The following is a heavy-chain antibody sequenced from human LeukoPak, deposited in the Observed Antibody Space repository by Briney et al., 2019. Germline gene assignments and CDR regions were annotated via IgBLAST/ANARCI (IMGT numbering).Heavy chain of an antibody. Sequence: KPGGSLGLSCAASGFTFSSYSINWVRQAPGKGLEWVSSISSSSSYIYYADSVKGRFTISRDNAKNSLYLQMNSLRAEDTAVYYCARDPEAYDYVYGSYRYYDYWGQGTLVTVSS. D-gene: IGHD3-16*02. CDR3: ARDPEAYDYVYGSYRYYDY. V-gene: IGHV3-21*01. CDR2: ISSSSSYI. CDR1: GFTFSSYS. J-gene: IGHJ4*02.